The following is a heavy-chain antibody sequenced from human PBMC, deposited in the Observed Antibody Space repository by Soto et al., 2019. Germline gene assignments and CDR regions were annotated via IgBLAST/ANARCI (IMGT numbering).Heavy chain of an antibody. Sequence: SETLSLTCTVSGGSVSSGSYYWSWIRQPPGKGLEWIGYIYYTGSTNYNPSLKSRVTISEDTSKNQFSLKLSSVTAGDTAVYYCARAGGGYCSNTSCYGVYYYYDMDVWGQGTTVTVSS. J-gene: IGHJ6*02. CDR1: GGSVSSGSYY. CDR3: ARAGGGYCSNTSCYGVYYYYDMDV. CDR2: IYYTGST. D-gene: IGHD2-2*01. V-gene: IGHV4-61*01.